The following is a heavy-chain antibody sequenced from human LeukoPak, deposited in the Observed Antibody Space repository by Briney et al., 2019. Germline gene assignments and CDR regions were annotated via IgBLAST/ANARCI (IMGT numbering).Heavy chain of an antibody. J-gene: IGHJ3*02. Sequence: GGSLRLSCTASGFIFNKYWMSWVRQAPGKGLEWVATVREDGAEKYYVDSVKGRITISRDNAKNSLYLQMNSLRAEDTAVYYCARDEYNWNVDAFDIWGQGTVVTVSS. CDR1: GFIFNKYW. D-gene: IGHD1-20*01. V-gene: IGHV3-7*01. CDR2: VREDGAEK. CDR3: ARDEYNWNVDAFDI.